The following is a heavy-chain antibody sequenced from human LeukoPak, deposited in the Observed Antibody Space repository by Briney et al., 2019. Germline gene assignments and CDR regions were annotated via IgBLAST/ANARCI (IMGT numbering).Heavy chain of an antibody. CDR2: IYNSGST. V-gene: IGHV4-59*01. Sequence: PLETLSLTCTVSGGSISSYYWSWIRQPPGKGLEWIGYIYNSGSTNYNPSLKSRVTISVDTSKNKFSLKLSSVTAAGTAVYYCARGGYSYGYDDDFDYWGQGTLVTVSS. J-gene: IGHJ4*02. D-gene: IGHD5-18*01. CDR1: GGSISSYY. CDR3: ARGGYSYGYDDDFDY.